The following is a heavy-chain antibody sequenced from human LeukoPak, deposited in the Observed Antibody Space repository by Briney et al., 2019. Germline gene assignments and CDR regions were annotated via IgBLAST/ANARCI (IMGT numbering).Heavy chain of an antibody. CDR1: GGPISSSSYY. V-gene: IGHV4-39*07. Sequence: SETLSLTCSVSGGPISSSSYYWGWIRQPPGKGLEWIGYIYYSGSTYYNPSLKSRVTISVDTSKNQFSLKLRSVTAADTAVYYCARDNYYDSTGYTDYWGQGTLVTVSS. CDR2: IYYSGST. CDR3: ARDNYYDSTGYTDY. J-gene: IGHJ4*02. D-gene: IGHD3-22*01.